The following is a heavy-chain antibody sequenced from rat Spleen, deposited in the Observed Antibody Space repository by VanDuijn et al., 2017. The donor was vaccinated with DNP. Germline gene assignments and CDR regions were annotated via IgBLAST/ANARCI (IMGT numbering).Heavy chain of an antibody. CDR3: ATEGMGDYFDY. J-gene: IGHJ2*01. CDR1: GFSFSTSD. CDR2: INSGGGST. V-gene: IGHV5S11*01. D-gene: IGHD1-11*01. Sequence: EVQLVESGGGLVQPGRSKKLSCAASGFSFSTSDMAWVRQAPTRGLEWVASINSGGGSTYYRDSVKGRFTISRDNAKSTLYLQMDSLTSEETATYYCATEGMGDYFDYWGQGVMVTVSS.